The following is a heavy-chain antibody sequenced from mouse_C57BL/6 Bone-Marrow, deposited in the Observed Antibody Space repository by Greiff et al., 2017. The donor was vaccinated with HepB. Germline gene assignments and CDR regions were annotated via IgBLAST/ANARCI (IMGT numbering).Heavy chain of an antibody. CDR2: IDPNSGGT. D-gene: IGHD1-1*01. CDR3: ARGTTTVVATFDY. CDR1: GYTFTSYW. Sequence: VQLQQPGAELVKPGASVKLSCKASGYTFTSYWMHWVKQRPGRGLEWIGRIDPNSGGTKYNEKFKSKATLTGDKPSSTAYMQLSSLTSEDSAVYYCARGTTTVVATFDYWGQGTTLTVSS. V-gene: IGHV1-72*01. J-gene: IGHJ2*01.